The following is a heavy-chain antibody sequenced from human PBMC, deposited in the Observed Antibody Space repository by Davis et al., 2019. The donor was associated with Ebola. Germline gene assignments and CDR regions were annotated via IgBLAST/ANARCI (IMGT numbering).Heavy chain of an antibody. CDR2: INHSGST. V-gene: IGHV4-34*01. Sequence: SETLSLTCAVYGGSFSGYYWSWIRKPPGKGLEWIGEINHSGSTNYNPSLKSRVTISVDTSKNQFSLKLSSVTAADTAVYYCARAVWGSYRTFDYWGQGTLVTVSS. D-gene: IGHD3-16*02. CDR1: GGSFSGYY. J-gene: IGHJ4*02. CDR3: ARAVWGSYRTFDY.